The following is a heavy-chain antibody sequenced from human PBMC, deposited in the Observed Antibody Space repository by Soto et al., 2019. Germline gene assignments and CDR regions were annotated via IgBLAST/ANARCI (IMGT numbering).Heavy chain of an antibody. V-gene: IGHV5-51*01. CDR2: IYPGDSDT. CDR3: ARVAWRGPLLEPHYYDTSGYPY. J-gene: IGHJ4*02. Sequence: GESLKISCKGSEYSFTSYWIGWVRQMPGKGLEWMGIIYPGDSDTRYSPSFQGQVTISADKSISTAYLQWSSLKAPDTAMYYCARVAWRGPLLEPHYYDTSGYPYWGQGTLVTVSS. CDR1: EYSFTSYW. D-gene: IGHD3-22*01.